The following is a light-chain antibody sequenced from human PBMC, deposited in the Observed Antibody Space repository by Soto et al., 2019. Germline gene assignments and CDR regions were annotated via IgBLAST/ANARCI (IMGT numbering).Light chain of an antibody. V-gene: IGKV1-39*01. CDR2: GAS. Sequence: DIQMPQSPSSLSASIGDRITITCRASQSISTYLNWYQQKPGKAPRLLIYGASTLQNGVPSRFSGSGSATDYTLTISSLQPEDFATYYCQQSFITPPLTFGGGTKVEMK. J-gene: IGKJ4*01. CDR3: QQSFITPPLT. CDR1: QSISTY.